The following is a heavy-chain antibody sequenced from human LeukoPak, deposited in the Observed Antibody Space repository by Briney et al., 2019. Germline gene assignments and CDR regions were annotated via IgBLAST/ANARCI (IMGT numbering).Heavy chain of an antibody. V-gene: IGHV3-30-3*01. CDR1: GFTFSSYW. J-gene: IGHJ4*02. D-gene: IGHD3-9*01. Sequence: GGSLRLSCAASGFTFSSYWMHRVRQAPGKGLEWVAVISYDGSNKYYADSVKGRFTISRDNSKNTLYLQMNSLGAEDTAVYYCARPNLYYDILTQLDYWGQGTLVTVPS. CDR3: ARPNLYYDILTQLDY. CDR2: ISYDGSNK.